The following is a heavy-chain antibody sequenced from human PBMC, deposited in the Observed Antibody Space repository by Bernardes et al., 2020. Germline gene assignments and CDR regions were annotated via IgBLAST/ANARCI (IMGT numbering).Heavy chain of an antibody. CDR1: GGSFSGYY. Sequence: SETLSLTRAVYGGSFSGYYWSWIRQPPGKGLEWIGEINHSGSTNYNPSLKSRVTISVDTSKNQFSLKLSSVTAADTAVYYCARGPYYYGSGSYNYWGQGTLVTVSS. D-gene: IGHD3-10*01. V-gene: IGHV4-34*01. CDR3: ARGPYYYGSGSYNY. CDR2: INHSGST. J-gene: IGHJ4*02.